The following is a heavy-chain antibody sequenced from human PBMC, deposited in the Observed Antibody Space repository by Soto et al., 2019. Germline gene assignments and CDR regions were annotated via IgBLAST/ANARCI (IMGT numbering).Heavy chain of an antibody. CDR3: ARYFWSGRSFDY. CDR1: GGSFSGYY. V-gene: IGHV4-34*01. CDR2: INHSGST. J-gene: IGHJ4*02. Sequence: SETLSLTCAVYGGSFSGYYWSWIRQPPGKGLEWIGEINHSGSTNYNPSLKSRVTISVDTSKNQFSLKLSSVTAADTAVYYCARYFWSGRSFDYWGQGTLVTVSS. D-gene: IGHD3-3*01.